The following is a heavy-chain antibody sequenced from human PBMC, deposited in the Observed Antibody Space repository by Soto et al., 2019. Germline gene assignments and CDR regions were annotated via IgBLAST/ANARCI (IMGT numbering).Heavy chain of an antibody. CDR1: GFTFSSYG. V-gene: IGHV3-30*18. CDR3: AKDAGYSRRWYGYYYYYGMDV. Sequence: XGALRLSCAASGFTFSSYGMHWVRQAPGKGLEWVAVISYDGSNKYYADSVKGRFTISRDNSKNTLHLQTNSLRAEDTAVYYCAKDAGYSRRWYGYYYYYGMDVWGQGTTVTVSS. CDR2: ISYDGSNK. J-gene: IGHJ6*02. D-gene: IGHD6-13*01.